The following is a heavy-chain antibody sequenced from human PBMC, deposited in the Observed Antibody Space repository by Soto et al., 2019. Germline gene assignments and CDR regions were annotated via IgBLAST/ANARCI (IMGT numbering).Heavy chain of an antibody. V-gene: IGHV4-34*01. CDR3: ARDDFWSGYYYFDY. J-gene: IGHJ4*02. CDR2: INHSGST. D-gene: IGHD3-3*01. CDR1: GGSFSGYY. Sequence: SETLSLTCAVYGGSFSGYYWSWIRQPPGKGLEWIGEINHSGSTNYNPSLKSRVTISVDTSKNQFSLKLSSVTAADTAVYYCARDDFWSGYYYFDYWGQGTLVTVSS.